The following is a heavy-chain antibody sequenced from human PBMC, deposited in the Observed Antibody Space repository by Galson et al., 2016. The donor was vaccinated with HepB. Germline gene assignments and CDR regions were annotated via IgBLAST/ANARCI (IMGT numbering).Heavy chain of an antibody. Sequence: SVKVSCKASEDTFKTSAISWVRQAPGQGLEWMGGITPIFVTTYYAQKFQGRLTITADKSTSTAYMELSSLKFEDTAIYYCARVPRWGYWYLDLWGHGSLVIVSS. CDR2: ITPIFVTT. CDR1: EDTFKTSA. CDR3: ARVPRWGYWYLDL. D-gene: IGHD1-26*01. V-gene: IGHV1-69*06. J-gene: IGHJ2*01.